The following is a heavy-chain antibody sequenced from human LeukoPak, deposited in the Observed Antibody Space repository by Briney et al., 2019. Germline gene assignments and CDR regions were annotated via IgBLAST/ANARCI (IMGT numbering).Heavy chain of an antibody. D-gene: IGHD2-15*01. J-gene: IGHJ6*02. Sequence: PSETLSLTCAVYGGSFSGYYWSWIRQPPGEGLEWIWEINNSGSTNYNPSLKSRVTISVDTSKNQFSLKLSSVTAADTAVYYCARASVVVVAAAKFYYYYGMDVWGQGTTVTVSS. CDR1: GGSFSGYY. V-gene: IGHV4-34*01. CDR2: INNSGST. CDR3: ARASVVVVAAAKFYYYYGMDV.